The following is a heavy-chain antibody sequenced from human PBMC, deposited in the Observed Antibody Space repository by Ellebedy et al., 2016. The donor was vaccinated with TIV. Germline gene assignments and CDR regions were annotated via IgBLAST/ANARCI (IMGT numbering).Heavy chain of an antibody. CDR3: ARGGSVGGRFVY. J-gene: IGHJ4*02. CDR1: GFTFSDYW. D-gene: IGHD6-19*01. Sequence: GGSLRLXCAASGFTFSDYWMSWVRQAPGKGLEWVANIRPDGSEKHYEDSLKGRFTISRDNAENSVYLQMNSLRVEDTAMYYCARGGSVGGRFVYWGQGTLVTVSS. V-gene: IGHV3-7*03. CDR2: IRPDGSEK.